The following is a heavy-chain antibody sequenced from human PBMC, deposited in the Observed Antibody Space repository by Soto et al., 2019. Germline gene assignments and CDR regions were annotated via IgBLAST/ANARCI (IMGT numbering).Heavy chain of an antibody. CDR1: GGSISSYY. CDR2: IYYSGST. V-gene: IGHV4-59*01. D-gene: IGHD4-17*01. CDR3: ARRYGASFDY. J-gene: IGHJ4*02. Sequence: SETLSLTCTVSGGSISSYYWSWIRQPPGKGLEWIGYIYYSGSTNYNPSLKSRVTISVDTSKNQFSLKLSSVTAADTAVYYCARRYGASFDYRAQRTLVTGSS.